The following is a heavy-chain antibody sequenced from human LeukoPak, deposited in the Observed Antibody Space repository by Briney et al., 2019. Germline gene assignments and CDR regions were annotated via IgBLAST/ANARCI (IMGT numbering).Heavy chain of an antibody. Sequence: GGSLRLSCAASGFTFSSYGMHWVRQAPGEGLEWVAVIWYDGSNKYYADSVKGRFTISRDNSKNTLYLQMNSLRAEDTAVYYCAKESSAYSSYHYYMDVWGKGTTVTVSS. CDR1: GFTFSSYG. CDR3: AKESSAYSSYHYYMDV. D-gene: IGHD6-13*01. CDR2: IWYDGSNK. J-gene: IGHJ6*03. V-gene: IGHV3-33*06.